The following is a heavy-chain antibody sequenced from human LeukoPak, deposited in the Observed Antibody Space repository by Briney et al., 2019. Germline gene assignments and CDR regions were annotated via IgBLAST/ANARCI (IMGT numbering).Heavy chain of an antibody. Sequence: PGGSLRLSCAASGFTFSSYSMNWVRQAPGKGLEWVAVISYDGSNKYYADSVKGRFTISRDNSKNTLYLQMNSLRAEDTAVYYCARERAYYYDSSGLMGGYFDYWGQGTLVTVSS. CDR3: ARERAYYYDSSGLMGGYFDY. CDR1: GFTFSSYS. CDR2: ISYDGSNK. J-gene: IGHJ4*02. V-gene: IGHV3-30*03. D-gene: IGHD3-22*01.